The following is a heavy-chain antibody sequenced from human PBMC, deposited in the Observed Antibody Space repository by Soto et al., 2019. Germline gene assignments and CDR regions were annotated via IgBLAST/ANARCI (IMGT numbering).Heavy chain of an antibody. CDR2: ISYDGSDK. D-gene: IGHD6-19*01. J-gene: IGHJ4*02. Sequence: QVQLVESGGHVVQPGESLRLSCSASGFSFSDYGMHWVRQAPGKGLEWVAVISYDGSDKYVADSVRGRFAISRDNSKKTLYLQRNSLRAEDTAIYYCAKSHPITVISLDCWGQGTLGTVSS. V-gene: IGHV3-33*08. CDR1: GFSFSDYG. CDR3: AKSHPITVISLDC.